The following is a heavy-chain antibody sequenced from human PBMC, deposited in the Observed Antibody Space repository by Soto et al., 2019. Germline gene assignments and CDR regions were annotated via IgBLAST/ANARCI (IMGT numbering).Heavy chain of an antibody. D-gene: IGHD3-16*02. J-gene: IGHJ6*02. CDR2: IYPGDADT. CDR1: GYSFTSYW. Sequence: GESPKISCKGSGYSFTSYWIGWVRQMPGKGLEWVGFIYPGDADTRYSPSFQGQVTISADKSISTAYLQWSSLKASDTAMYDCARWTRSSYYYGMDVWGQGTTVTVSS. CDR3: ARWTRSSYYYGMDV. V-gene: IGHV5-51*01.